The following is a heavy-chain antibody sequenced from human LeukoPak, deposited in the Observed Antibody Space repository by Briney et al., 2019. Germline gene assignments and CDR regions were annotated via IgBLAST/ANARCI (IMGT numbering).Heavy chain of an antibody. J-gene: IGHJ4*02. D-gene: IGHD6-13*01. V-gene: IGHV5-51*01. CDR1: EYRFPNYC. CDR2: IYPDDSDT. Sequence: GESLKISCKHSEYRFPNYCVGWVRQMPGKGLEWMGIIYPDDSDTRYSPSFQGRVTISADKSINTAYLEWSSLKASDTATYYCAIGRGGQQLGDFWGQGTLVTVSS. CDR3: AIGRGGQQLGDF.